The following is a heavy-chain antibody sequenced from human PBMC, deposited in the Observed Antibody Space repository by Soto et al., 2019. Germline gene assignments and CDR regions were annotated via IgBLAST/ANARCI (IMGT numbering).Heavy chain of an antibody. CDR1: GDSIGTRY. D-gene: IGHD3-22*01. Sequence: SETLSLTCTISGDSIGTRYWSWIRQPPGKGLEWIGYIYYTGSTKYNPSLQSRVTMSVDTSKNQFSLRLSSVTAADTAVYFCARSSYYYDSSGYFFSWFDPWGQGTLVTVSS. J-gene: IGHJ5*02. V-gene: IGHV4-59*08. CDR3: ARSSYYYDSSGYFFSWFDP. CDR2: IYYTGST.